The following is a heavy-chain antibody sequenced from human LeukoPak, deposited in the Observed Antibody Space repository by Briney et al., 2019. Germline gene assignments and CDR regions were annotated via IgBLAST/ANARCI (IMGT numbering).Heavy chain of an antibody. CDR1: GGSFSGYY. CDR3: ASRAYYYDSSGYYPRLRYYSGMDV. D-gene: IGHD3-22*01. V-gene: IGHV4-34*01. Sequence: PSDTLSLTCAVYGGSFSGYYWSWVRQPPGKGLEWIGEINHSGSTNYNTSLKGRDTISVDSSKNQFSLKLSSVTAADTAVYYCASRAYYYDSSGYYPRLRYYSGMDVWGQGTTVTVSS. CDR2: INHSGST. J-gene: IGHJ6*02.